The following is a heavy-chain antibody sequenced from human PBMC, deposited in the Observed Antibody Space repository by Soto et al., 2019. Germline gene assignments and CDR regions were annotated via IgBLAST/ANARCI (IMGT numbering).Heavy chain of an antibody. D-gene: IGHD6-6*01. V-gene: IGHV4-30-2*01. CDR2: IYHSGST. CDR3: ARGVIEYSSSFERSFRGKNWFDP. CDR1: GGSIISGGYS. J-gene: IGHJ5*02. Sequence: SETLSLTCAVSGGSIISGGYSWIWIRQPPGKGLEWIGYIYHSGSTYYNPSLKSRVTISVDRSKNQFSLKLSSVTAADTAVYYCARGVIEYSSSFERSFRGKNWFDPWGQGTLVTVSS.